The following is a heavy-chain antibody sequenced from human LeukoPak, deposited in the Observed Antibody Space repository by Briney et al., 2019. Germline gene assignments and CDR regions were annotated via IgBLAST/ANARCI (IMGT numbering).Heavy chain of an antibody. CDR3: ARRHGRCSDGSCYYPDY. D-gene: IGHD2-15*01. V-gene: IGHV1-8*01. CDR2: MNPNSGNT. Sequence: ASVKVSCKASGYTFTSYDINWVRQATGQGLEWMGRMNPNSGNTGYAQKFQGRVTMTRSSSITTAYMELSSLRSEDTAVYYCARRHGRCSDGSCYYPDYWGQGTLVTVSS. J-gene: IGHJ4*02. CDR1: GYTFTSYD.